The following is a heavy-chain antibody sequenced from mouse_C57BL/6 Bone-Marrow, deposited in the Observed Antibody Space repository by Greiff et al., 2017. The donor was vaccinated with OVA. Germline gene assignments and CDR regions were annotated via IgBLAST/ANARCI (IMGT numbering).Heavy chain of an antibody. CDR1: GYTFTSYW. J-gene: IGHJ2*01. CDR2: IDPSDSYT. D-gene: IGHD2-2*01. CDR3: ARLGGYLYYFDY. V-gene: IGHV1-59*01. Sequence: QVQLQQPGAELVRPGTSVKLSCKASGYTFTSYWMHWVKQRPGQGLEWIGVIDPSDSYTNYNQKFKGKATLTVDTSSSTAYMQLSSLTSEDSAVYYCARLGGYLYYFDYWGQGTTLTVSS.